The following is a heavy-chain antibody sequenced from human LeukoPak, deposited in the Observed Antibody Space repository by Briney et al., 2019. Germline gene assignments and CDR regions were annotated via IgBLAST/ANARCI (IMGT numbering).Heavy chain of an antibody. D-gene: IGHD2-8*01. Sequence: PGGSLRLSCAASGFTFSDYSMNWVRQAPGKGPEWVCYINAFSSAIYYADSVKGRFTISRENAKSSLSLQMNSLRAEDTAVYYCTRDGRAPDAVPFDHWGQGTLVTVSS. V-gene: IGHV3-48*01. CDR1: GFTFSDYS. CDR2: INAFSSAI. CDR3: TRDGRAPDAVPFDH. J-gene: IGHJ4*02.